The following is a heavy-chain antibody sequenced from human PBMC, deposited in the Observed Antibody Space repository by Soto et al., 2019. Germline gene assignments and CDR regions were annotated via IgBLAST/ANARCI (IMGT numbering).Heavy chain of an antibody. D-gene: IGHD6-13*01. CDR3: AKGYPDIAAARHFEY. Sequence: PGGSLRLSCAVSGFTFSDYNIDWVRQAPGKGLEWVSSISGSGYYIYYADSVKGRFTVSRDNAKKSMFLQMNSLRAKDTAVYYCAKGYPDIAAARHFEYWGQGTLVTVSS. CDR1: GFTFSDYN. CDR2: ISGSGYYI. V-gene: IGHV3-21*01. J-gene: IGHJ4*02.